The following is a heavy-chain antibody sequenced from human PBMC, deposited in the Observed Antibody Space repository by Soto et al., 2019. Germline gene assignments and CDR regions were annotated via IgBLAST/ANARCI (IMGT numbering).Heavy chain of an antibody. CDR2: VTTDKGKT. V-gene: IGHV1-18*01. J-gene: IGHJ4*02. Sequence: QVQLVQSGPEVKKPGASVKVSCKTSGYTFTNFGISWVRQAPGQGLEWMGWVTTDKGKTTYAQKFQGRVTMTTDTSTSSAYRELRSRRSEDTAVYYGAARSPAFDYWGQGTLVTVSS. CDR3: AARSPAFDY. CDR1: GYTFTNFG.